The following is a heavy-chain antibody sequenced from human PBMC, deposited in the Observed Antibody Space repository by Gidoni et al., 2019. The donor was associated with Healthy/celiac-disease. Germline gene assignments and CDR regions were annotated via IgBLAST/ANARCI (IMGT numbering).Heavy chain of an antibody. V-gene: IGHV4-31*03. D-gene: IGHD3-10*01. J-gene: IGHJ4*02. Sequence: QVQLQESCPGLVKPSQTLSLTCTVSGSSISSGGYYWSWIRQHPGKGLEWIGYIHYSGSTYYTPSLKSRVTISVDTSKNQFSLKLSSVTAADTAVYYCARDFRRGGLGVDYWGQGTLVTVSS. CDR1: GSSISSGGYY. CDR3: ARDFRRGGLGVDY. CDR2: IHYSGST.